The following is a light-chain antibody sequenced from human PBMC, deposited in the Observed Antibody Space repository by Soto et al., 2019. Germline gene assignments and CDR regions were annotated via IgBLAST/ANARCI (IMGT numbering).Light chain of an antibody. Sequence: QSVLTQPASVSGSPGQSITVSCTGTSSDVGRHNFVSWYQQHPGKVPRLIIFDVSYRPSGVSNRFSGSKSGNTASLTISGLQADDEADYYCSSYTATSAHVFGTGTKVTVL. CDR1: SSDVGRHNF. J-gene: IGLJ1*01. CDR2: DVS. CDR3: SSYTATSAHV. V-gene: IGLV2-14*03.